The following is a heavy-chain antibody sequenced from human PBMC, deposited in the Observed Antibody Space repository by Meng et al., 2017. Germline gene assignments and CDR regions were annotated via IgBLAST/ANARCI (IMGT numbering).Heavy chain of an antibody. J-gene: IGHJ4*02. CDR2: IKDNTDGGTT. V-gene: IGHV3-15*01. D-gene: IGHD6-19*01. CDR3: ARVLGSSGWFVDY. Sequence: GESLKISCAASGFSFNNAWMGWVRQAPGKGLEWVGRIKDNTDGGTTDYAAPVQGRFTISRDDSKSMLYLQMNSLKTEDTAVYYCARVLGSSGWFVDYWGQGTLVTVSS. CDR1: GFSFNNAW.